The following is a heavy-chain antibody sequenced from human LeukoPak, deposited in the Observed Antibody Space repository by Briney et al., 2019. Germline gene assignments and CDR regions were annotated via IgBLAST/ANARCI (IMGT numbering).Heavy chain of an antibody. D-gene: IGHD3-10*01. CDR2: INPSGGST. J-gene: IGHJ4*02. V-gene: IGHV1-46*01. Sequence: ASVKVSCKASGYTFTSYYMHWVRQAPGQGLEWMGIINPSGGSTSYAQKFQGRVTMTRDTSTSTVYMELSSVTAADTAVYYCARGGVWFGEFNFDYWGQGTLVTVSS. CDR1: GYTFTSYY. CDR3: ARGGVWFGEFNFDY.